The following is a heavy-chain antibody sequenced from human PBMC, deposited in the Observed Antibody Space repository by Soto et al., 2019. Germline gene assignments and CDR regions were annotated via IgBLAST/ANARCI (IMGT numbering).Heavy chain of an antibody. CDR1: GGSISSGGYY. CDR2: IYYSGST. J-gene: IGHJ6*02. V-gene: IGHV4-31*03. Sequence: SETLSLTCTVSGGSISSGGYYWSWIRQHPGKGLEWIGYIYYSGSTYYNPSLKSRVTISVDTSKNQFSLKLSSVTAADTAVYYCAREPTPRNYYYYYGMDVWGQGTTVTVSS. CDR3: AREPTPRNYYYYYGMDV.